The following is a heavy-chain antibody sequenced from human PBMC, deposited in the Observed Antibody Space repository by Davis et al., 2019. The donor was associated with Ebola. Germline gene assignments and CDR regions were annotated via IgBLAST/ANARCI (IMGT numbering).Heavy chain of an antibody. J-gene: IGHJ5*02. Sequence: GSLRLSCTVSGSSISSGYCWGWIRQPPGKGLEWIGSIYYSGITYYNPSLKSRVTISVDTSKNQFSLKLRSVTAADTAVYYCARQGWSGYSLRHWLDPWGRGTLVTVSS. D-gene: IGHD3-3*01. CDR3: ARQGWSGYSLRHWLDP. CDR2: IYYSGIT. CDR1: GSSISSGYC. V-gene: IGHV4-38-2*02.